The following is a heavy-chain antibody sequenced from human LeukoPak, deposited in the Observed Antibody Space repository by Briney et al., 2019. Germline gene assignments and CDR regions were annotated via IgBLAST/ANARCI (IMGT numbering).Heavy chain of an antibody. V-gene: IGHV3-7*01. D-gene: IGHD2-8*01. CDR2: IKTDGSEK. J-gene: IGHJ3*01. CDR1: GFTLSSFW. CDR3: ARDQGYCTSVNGRSDAFVV. Sequence: GGSLRLSCAASGFTLSSFWMSWVRQAPGKRLEWVAKIKTDGSEKYYVDSVKGRFTISRDNAQNSLSLQMNSLGVEDTAVYYCARDQGYCTSVNGRSDAFVVWGQGSLVWVPS.